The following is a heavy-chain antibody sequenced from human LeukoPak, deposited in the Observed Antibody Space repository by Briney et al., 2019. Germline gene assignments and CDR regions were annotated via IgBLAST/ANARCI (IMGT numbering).Heavy chain of an antibody. J-gene: IGHJ1*01. Sequence: GGSLRLSCAASGFTFSTYSMNWVRQAPGKGLEWVSYISSSSSTIYYADSVKGRFTISRDNAKNSLYLQMNSLRAEDTAVYYCAKDSVPYYTSSGYFHHWGQGTLVTVSS. CDR1: GFTFSTYS. CDR2: ISSSSSTI. V-gene: IGHV3-48*04. CDR3: AKDSVPYYTSSGYFHH. D-gene: IGHD2-2*01.